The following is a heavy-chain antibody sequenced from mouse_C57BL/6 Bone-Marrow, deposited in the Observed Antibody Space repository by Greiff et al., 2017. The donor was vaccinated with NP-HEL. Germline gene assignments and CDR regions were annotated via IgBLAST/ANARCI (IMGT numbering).Heavy chain of an antibody. V-gene: IGHV5-16*01. D-gene: IGHD1-1*01. J-gene: IGHJ1*03. CDR3: ARDSRATVVATGYFDV. Sequence: EVHLVESEGGLVQPGSSMKLSCTASGFTFSDYYMAWVRQVPEKGLEWVANINYDGSSTYYLDSLKSRFIISRDNAKNILYLQMSSLKSEDTATYYCARDSRATVVATGYFDVWGTGTTVTVSS. CDR1: GFTFSDYY. CDR2: INYDGSST.